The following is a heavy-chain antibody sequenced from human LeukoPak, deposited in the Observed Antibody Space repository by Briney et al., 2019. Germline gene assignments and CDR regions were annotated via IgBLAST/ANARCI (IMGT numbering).Heavy chain of an antibody. CDR3: ARNPYDILTGYGYYFDY. J-gene: IGHJ4*02. Sequence: SVKVSCKASGGTFSSYAISLVRQAPGPGLGWMGRIIPIFGTANYAQKFQGRVTITTDESTSTAYMELSSLRSEDTAVYYCARNPYDILTGYGYYFDYWGQGTLVTVSS. D-gene: IGHD3-9*01. CDR1: GGTFSSYA. CDR2: IIPIFGTA. V-gene: IGHV1-69*05.